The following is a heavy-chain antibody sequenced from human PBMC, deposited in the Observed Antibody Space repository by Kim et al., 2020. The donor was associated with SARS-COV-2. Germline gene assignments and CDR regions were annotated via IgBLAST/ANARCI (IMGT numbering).Heavy chain of an antibody. CDR2: IYYSGNT. D-gene: IGHD1-26*01. Sequence: SETLSLTCTVSGGSISSSSYYWGWIRQPPGKGLEWIGSIYYSGNTYYNPSLKSRVTISVDTSKNQFSLKLSSVTAADTAVYYCARLPAVGLFDYWGQGTLVTVSS. V-gene: IGHV4-39*01. CDR3: ARLPAVGLFDY. J-gene: IGHJ4*02. CDR1: GGSISSSSYY.